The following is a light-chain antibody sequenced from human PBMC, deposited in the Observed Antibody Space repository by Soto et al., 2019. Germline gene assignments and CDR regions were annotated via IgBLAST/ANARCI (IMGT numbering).Light chain of an antibody. J-gene: IGKJ1*01. CDR3: QQYGRSPTWT. CDR2: SSS. V-gene: IGKV3-20*01. CDR1: QTISGTY. Sequence: EIVLTQSPGTLSLSPGESATFSCRASQTISGTYLAWYQQKPGQAPRLLIYSSSSRAAGVSDRFSGSGSGTDFSLTISRLEPEDFAMYYCQQYGRSPTWTFGQGTKVDIK.